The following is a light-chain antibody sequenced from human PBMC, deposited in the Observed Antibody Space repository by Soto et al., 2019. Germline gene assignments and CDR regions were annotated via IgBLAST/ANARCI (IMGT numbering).Light chain of an antibody. V-gene: IGLV1-40*01. CDR1: SSNIGAGYD. CDR2: GHS. CDR3: QSYDGSLGV. J-gene: IGLJ1*01. Sequence: QSVLTQPPSVSGAPGQRVTISCTGSSSNIGAGYDVHWYQQLPGTAPKLLIFGHSNRPSGVPDRFSGSKSGTSASLAITCLQAEDEAYYYCQSYDGSLGVFGTGTKVTVL.